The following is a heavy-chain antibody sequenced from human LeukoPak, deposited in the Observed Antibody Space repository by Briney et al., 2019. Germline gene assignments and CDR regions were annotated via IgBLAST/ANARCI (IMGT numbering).Heavy chain of an antibody. CDR1: GYTLTELS. V-gene: IGHV1-24*01. D-gene: IGHD1-26*01. J-gene: IGHJ4*02. Sequence: ASVKVSCKVSGYTLTELSMHWVRQAPGKGLEWMGGFDPEDGETSYAQKFQGRVTMTEDTSTDTAYMELSSLRFEDTAVYYCATDFDVVGASKNYWGQGTLVTVSS. CDR2: FDPEDGET. CDR3: ATDFDVVGASKNY.